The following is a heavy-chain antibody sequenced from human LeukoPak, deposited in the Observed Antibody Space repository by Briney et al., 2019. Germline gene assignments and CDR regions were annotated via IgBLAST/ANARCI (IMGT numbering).Heavy chain of an antibody. CDR2: IIPIFGTA. CDR1: GGTFISYA. Sequence: GSSVKFSFKASGGTFISYAISWVRQAPGQGLEWMGGIIPIFGTANYAQKFQGRVTITADESTSTAYMELSSLRSEDTAVYYCARGTSTMVRGVIRADYFDYWGQGTLVTVSS. D-gene: IGHD3-10*01. V-gene: IGHV1-69*01. CDR3: ARGTSTMVRGVIRADYFDY. J-gene: IGHJ4*02.